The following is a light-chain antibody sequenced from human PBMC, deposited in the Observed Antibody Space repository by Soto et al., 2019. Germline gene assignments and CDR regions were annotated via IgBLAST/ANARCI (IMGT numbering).Light chain of an antibody. CDR2: WAS. J-gene: IGKJ1*01. V-gene: IGKV4-1*01. CDR3: QYFYSTAPWT. CDR1: QSVLYSSNNKNY. Sequence: DIVMTQSPDSLAVSLGERATINCKSSQSVLYSSNNKNYLAWYQQKPGQPPKLLIYWASTRESGVPDRFSGCGSGTGDTLTVCSLQAEDVAVYYCQYFYSTAPWTFGQVAKVEIK.